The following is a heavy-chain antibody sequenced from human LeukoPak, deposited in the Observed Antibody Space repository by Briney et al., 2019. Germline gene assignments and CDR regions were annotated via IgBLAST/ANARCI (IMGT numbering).Heavy chain of an antibody. V-gene: IGHV1-18*01. CDR3: ARVRNYYGSGNNWFDP. CDR2: ISAYNGNT. CDR1: GYTFTSYG. J-gene: IGHJ5*02. D-gene: IGHD3-10*01. Sequence: ASVKVSCKASGYTFTSYGISWVRQAPGQGLEWMGWISAYNGNTNYAQKLQGRVTMTTDTSTSTAYMELRSLRSDDTAVYYCARVRNYYGSGNNWFDPWGRGTLVTVSS.